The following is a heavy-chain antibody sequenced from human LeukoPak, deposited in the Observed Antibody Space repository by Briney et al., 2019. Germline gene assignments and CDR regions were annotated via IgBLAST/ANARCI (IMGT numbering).Heavy chain of an antibody. CDR3: ARAPDMVRGVIDHYFDY. V-gene: IGHV1-69*04. J-gene: IGHJ4*02. D-gene: IGHD3-10*01. CDR2: IIPILGIA. CDR1: GGTFGSYA. Sequence: ASVKLSCKASGGTFGSYAIRWVRQAPGQGLEGMGGIIPILGIANYAQKFQGRVTITADKSTSTAYMQLSSLRSEDTAVYYCARAPDMVRGVIDHYFDYWGQGTLVTVSS.